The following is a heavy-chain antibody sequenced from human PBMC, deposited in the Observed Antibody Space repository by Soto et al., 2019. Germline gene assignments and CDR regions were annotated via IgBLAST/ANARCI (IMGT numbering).Heavy chain of an antibody. Sequence: QVQLQESGPGLVKPSETLSLTCTVSGGSISSYYWSWIRQPPGKGLEWIGYIYYSGSTNYNPSLXSSVSIXXDTSKNQFSLKLSSVTAADTAVYYCARVWGGAFDIWGQGTMVTVSS. CDR3: ARVWGGAFDI. CDR1: GGSISSYY. CDR2: IYYSGST. V-gene: IGHV4-59*01. J-gene: IGHJ3*02. D-gene: IGHD3-10*01.